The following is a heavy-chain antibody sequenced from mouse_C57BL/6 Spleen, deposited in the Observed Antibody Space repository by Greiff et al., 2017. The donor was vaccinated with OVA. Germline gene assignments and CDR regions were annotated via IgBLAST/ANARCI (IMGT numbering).Heavy chain of an antibody. D-gene: IGHD1-1*01. CDR1: GYTFTSYW. CDR3: ARGGYYGSSFPLFDY. V-gene: IGHV1-69*01. J-gene: IGHJ2*01. Sequence: QVQLQQPGAELVMPGASVKLSCKASGYTFTSYWMHWVKQRPGQGLEWIGEIDPSDSYTNYHQKFKGKSTLTVDKSSSTAYMQLGSLTSEDSAVYYCARGGYYGSSFPLFDYWGQGTTLTVSS. CDR2: IDPSDSYT.